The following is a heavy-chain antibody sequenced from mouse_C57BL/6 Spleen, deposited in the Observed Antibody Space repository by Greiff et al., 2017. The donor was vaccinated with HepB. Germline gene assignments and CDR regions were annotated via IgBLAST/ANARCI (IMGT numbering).Heavy chain of an antibody. CDR3: ARGDGSSYGTWFAY. CDR2: IDPSDSET. V-gene: IGHV1-52*01. D-gene: IGHD1-1*01. J-gene: IGHJ3*01. CDR1: GYTFTSYW. Sequence: QVQLQQPGAELVRPGSSVKLSCKASGYTFTSYWMHWVKQRPIQGLEWIGNIDPSDSETHYNQKFKDKATLTVDKSSSTAYMQLSSLTSEDSAVYYCARGDGSSYGTWFAYWGQGTLVTVSA.